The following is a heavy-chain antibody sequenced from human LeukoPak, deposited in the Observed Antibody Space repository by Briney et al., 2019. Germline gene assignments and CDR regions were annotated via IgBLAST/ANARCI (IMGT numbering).Heavy chain of an antibody. Sequence: ASVKVSCKVSGYTLSELFMHWVRQAPGKGLEWIGGYDPEDGETIYAQKFQGRVTMTEDTWTETAYMELSSLRSEDTAVYYCATDVRYDILTGPALRYWGQGTLVTVSS. D-gene: IGHD3-9*01. CDR1: GYTLSELF. CDR2: YDPEDGET. J-gene: IGHJ4*02. CDR3: ATDVRYDILTGPALRY. V-gene: IGHV1-24*01.